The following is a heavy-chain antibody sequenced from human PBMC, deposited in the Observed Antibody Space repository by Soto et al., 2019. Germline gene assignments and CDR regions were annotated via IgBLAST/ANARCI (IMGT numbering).Heavy chain of an antibody. J-gene: IGHJ4*02. Sequence: ASETLSLTCTVSGGSISSGDYYWSWIRQPPGKGLEWIGYIYYSGSTYYNPSLKSRVTISVDTSKNQFSLKLSSVTAADTAVYYCARSPRPSEAPPHFDYWGQGTLVTVSS. CDR2: IYYSGST. CDR3: ARSPRPSEAPPHFDY. V-gene: IGHV4-30-4*01. CDR1: GGSISSGDYY.